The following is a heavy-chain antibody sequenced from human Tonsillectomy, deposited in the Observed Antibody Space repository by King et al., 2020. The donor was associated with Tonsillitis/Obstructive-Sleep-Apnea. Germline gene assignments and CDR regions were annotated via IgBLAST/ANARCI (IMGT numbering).Heavy chain of an antibody. CDR3: AREGGLRFFEWLPDYGMDV. D-gene: IGHD3-3*01. V-gene: IGHV3-21*01. Sequence: VQLVESGGGLVKPGGSLRLSCAASGFTFSPYSMNWVRQAPGKGLEWVSSISSSSSYIYYADSVKGRFTVSRDNAKNSLYLQMNSLRAEDTAVYYCAREGGLRFFEWLPDYGMDVWGQGTTVTVSS. CDR1: GFTFSPYS. CDR2: ISSSSSYI. J-gene: IGHJ6*02.